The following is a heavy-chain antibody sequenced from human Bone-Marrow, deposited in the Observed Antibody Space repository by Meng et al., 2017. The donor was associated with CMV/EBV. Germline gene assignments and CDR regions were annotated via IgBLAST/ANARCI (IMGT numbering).Heavy chain of an antibody. Sequence: GALKISCAASGFTFSSYWMHWVRQAPGKGLVWVSRINSDGSSTSYADSVKGRFTISRDNSKNTLYLQMNSLRAEDTAVYYCAKDRRYDFWSGDFDYWGQGTLVTVSS. CDR3: AKDRRYDFWSGDFDY. CDR2: INSDGSST. V-gene: IGHV3-74*01. J-gene: IGHJ4*02. CDR1: GFTFSSYW. D-gene: IGHD3-3*01.